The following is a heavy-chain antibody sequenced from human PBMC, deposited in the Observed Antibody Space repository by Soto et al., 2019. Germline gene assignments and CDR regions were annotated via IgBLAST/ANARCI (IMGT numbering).Heavy chain of an antibody. CDR2: IYYSGST. D-gene: IGHD3-3*01. Sequence: SETLSLTCTVSGGSISSSSYYWGWIRQPPGKGLEWIGSIYYSGSTYYNPSLKSRVTISVDTSKNQFSLKLSSVTAADTAVYYFASRNTPTYYDFWSGFYFGWFDPWG. J-gene: IGHJ5*02. V-gene: IGHV4-39*01. CDR3: ASRNTPTYYDFWSGFYFGWFDP. CDR1: GGSISSSSYY.